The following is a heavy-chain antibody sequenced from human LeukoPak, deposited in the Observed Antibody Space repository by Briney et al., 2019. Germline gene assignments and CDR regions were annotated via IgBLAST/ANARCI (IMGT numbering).Heavy chain of an antibody. Sequence: GGSLRLSCAASGFTFRSYWMTWVRQAPGKGLEWVSAISGSGGSTYYADSVKGRFTISRDNSKNTLYLQMNSLRAEDTAVYYCAKDRNRLWFGELMSHYMDVWGKGTTVTIS. CDR2: ISGSGGST. J-gene: IGHJ6*03. D-gene: IGHD3-10*01. CDR1: GFTFRSYW. CDR3: AKDRNRLWFGELMSHYMDV. V-gene: IGHV3-23*01.